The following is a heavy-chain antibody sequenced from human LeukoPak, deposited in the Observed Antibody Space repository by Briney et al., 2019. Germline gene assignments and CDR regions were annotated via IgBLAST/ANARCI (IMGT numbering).Heavy chain of an antibody. J-gene: IGHJ4*02. Sequence: SETLSLTCTVSGYSISSSYYWSWIRQPPGKGLEWIGYIYYSGSTNYNPSLKSRVTISVDTSKNQFSLRLSSVTAADTAVYYCARVTGYMIEDYFDYWVQGTLVTVSS. D-gene: IGHD3-22*01. V-gene: IGHV4-61*01. CDR3: ARVTGYMIEDYFDY. CDR1: GYSISSSYY. CDR2: IYYSGST.